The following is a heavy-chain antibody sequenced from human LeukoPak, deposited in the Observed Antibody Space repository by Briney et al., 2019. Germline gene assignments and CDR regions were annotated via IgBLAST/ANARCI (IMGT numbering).Heavy chain of an antibody. CDR1: GFTFSSYS. V-gene: IGHV3-21*01. D-gene: IGHD1-26*01. CDR3: ARSRGQWELLQINNWFDP. Sequence: QPGGSLRLSCAASGFTFSSYSMNWVRQAPGKGLEWVSFISSSSSYIYYADSVKGRFTISRDNAKNSLYLQINSLRAEDTAVYYCARSRGQWELLQINNWFDPWGQGTLVTVSS. J-gene: IGHJ5*02. CDR2: ISSSSSYI.